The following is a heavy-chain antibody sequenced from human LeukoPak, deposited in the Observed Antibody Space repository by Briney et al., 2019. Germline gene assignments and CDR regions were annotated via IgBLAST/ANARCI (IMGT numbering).Heavy chain of an antibody. CDR1: GFTFSSYA. J-gene: IGHJ4*02. D-gene: IGHD6-19*01. V-gene: IGHV3-23*01. CDR3: AKAHPPPYSARTIAVAALFDY. Sequence: PGGSLRLSCAASGFTFSSYAMSWVRQAPGKGLEWVSAISGSGGSTYYADSVKGRFTISRDNSKNTLYLQMNSLRAEDTAVYYCAKAHPPPYSARTIAVAALFDYWGQGTLVTVSS. CDR2: ISGSGGST.